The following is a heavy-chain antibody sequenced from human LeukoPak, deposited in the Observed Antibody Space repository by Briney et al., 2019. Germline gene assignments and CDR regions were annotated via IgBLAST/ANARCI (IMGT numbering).Heavy chain of an antibody. J-gene: IGHJ5*01. CDR3: ARDRTGNNWFDP. CDR2: IYYSAST. CDR1: GGSISNDY. V-gene: IGHV4-59*01. D-gene: IGHD1-1*01. Sequence: KTSETLSLTCSVSGGSISNDYWSWIRLPPGKGLEWIGYIYYSASTNYNPSLSNRVTISVDTSKNQFSLRLSSVTAADTAVYYCARDRTGNNWFDPWGQGTLVTVSS.